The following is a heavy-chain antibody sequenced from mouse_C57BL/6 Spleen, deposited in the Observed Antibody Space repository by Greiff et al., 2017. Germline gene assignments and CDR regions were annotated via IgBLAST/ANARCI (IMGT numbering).Heavy chain of an antibody. CDR1: GYTFTSYG. Sequence: QVQLQQSGAELARPGASVKLSCKASGYTFTSYGISWVKQRTGQGLEWIGEIYPRSGNTYYNEKFKGKATLTADKSSSTAYMELSSLTSEDSAVYYCARGDYGNYLAWFAYWGQGTLVTVSA. V-gene: IGHV1-81*01. CDR2: IYPRSGNT. CDR3: ARGDYGNYLAWFAY. J-gene: IGHJ3*01. D-gene: IGHD2-1*01.